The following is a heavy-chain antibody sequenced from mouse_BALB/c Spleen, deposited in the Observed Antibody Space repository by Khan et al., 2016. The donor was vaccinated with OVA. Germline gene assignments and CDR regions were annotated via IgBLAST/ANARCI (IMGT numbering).Heavy chain of an antibody. CDR1: GYSFTSYY. CDR2: IDPFNGGT. D-gene: IGHD3-3*01. J-gene: IGHJ3*01. V-gene: IGHV1S135*01. CDR3: ARGTFDY. Sequence: VQLQQSGPELMKPGASVNISCKASGYSFTSYYIHWVKQSHGKSLEWIGYIDPFNGGTDYNQKFKGKATLTVDKSSNTAYMHLSSLTPEDSAVYYCARGTFDYWGQGTLVTVSA.